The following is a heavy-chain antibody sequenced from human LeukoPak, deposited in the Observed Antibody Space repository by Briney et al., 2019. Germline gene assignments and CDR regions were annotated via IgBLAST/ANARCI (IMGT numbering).Heavy chain of an antibody. Sequence: ASVKVSCKASGYTFISYYMHWVRQAPGQGLEWMGVINPSGGSTSYAQKFQGRVTMTRDTSTSTVYMELSSLRSEDTAVYYCARDNGGVVVITYHLDYWGQGTLVTVSS. CDR3: ARDNGGVVVITYHLDY. J-gene: IGHJ4*02. CDR1: GYTFISYY. CDR2: INPSGGST. V-gene: IGHV1-46*01. D-gene: IGHD3-22*01.